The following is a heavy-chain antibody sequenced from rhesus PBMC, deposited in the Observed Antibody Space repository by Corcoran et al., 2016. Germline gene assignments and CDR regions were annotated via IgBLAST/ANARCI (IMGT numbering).Heavy chain of an antibody. D-gene: IGHD5-42*01. Sequence: QVQLQESGPGLVKPSETLSLTCAVSCGSLSGYYSWRWIRQPPGKGLEWIGSIYGRVGSNYLNPALKSRVTLSVDTSKNQFSRKLSSVTAADTAVYYWASAPGDTAGTPEIDYWGQGVLVTVSS. V-gene: IGHV4S14*01. J-gene: IGHJ4*01. CDR2: IYGRVGSN. CDR1: CGSLSGYYS. CDR3: ASAPGDTAGTPEIDY.